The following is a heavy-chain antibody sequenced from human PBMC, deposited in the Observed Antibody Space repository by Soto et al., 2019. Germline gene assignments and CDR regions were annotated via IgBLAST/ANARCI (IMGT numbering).Heavy chain of an antibody. CDR1: GASISSYY. CDR2: IYYSGST. Sequence: TSETLSLTCTVSGASISSYYWSWIRQPPGKGLEWIGYIYYSGSTNYNPSLKSRVTISVDTSKNQFSLKLSSVTAADTAVYYCARGKNWFDPWGQGTLVTVAS. J-gene: IGHJ5*02. CDR3: ARGKNWFDP. V-gene: IGHV4-59*12.